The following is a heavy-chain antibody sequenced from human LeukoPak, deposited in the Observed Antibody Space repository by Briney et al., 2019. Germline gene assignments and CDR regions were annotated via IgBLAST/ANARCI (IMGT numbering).Heavy chain of an antibody. Sequence: GASVKVSCKASGYTFTSYGISWVRQAPGQGLEWMGWISAYNGNTNYAQKLQGRVTMTTDTSTSTAYMELRSLRSDDTAVYYCARASSPTTVVTPDYYYYYMDVWGKGTTVTVSS. CDR3: ARASSPTTVVTPDYYYYYMDV. J-gene: IGHJ6*03. D-gene: IGHD4-23*01. V-gene: IGHV1-18*01. CDR2: ISAYNGNT. CDR1: GYTFTSYG.